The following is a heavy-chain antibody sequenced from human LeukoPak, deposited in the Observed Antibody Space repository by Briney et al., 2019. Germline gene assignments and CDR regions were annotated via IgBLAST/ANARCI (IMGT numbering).Heavy chain of an antibody. J-gene: IGHJ4*02. CDR1: GFTFSSYA. CDR3: AILLAVAGIRIGDY. Sequence: GGSLRLSCAASGFTFSSYAMSWVRQAPGKGLEWVSAISGSGGSTYYADSVKGRFTISRDNSKNTLYLQMNSLRAEDTAVYYCAILLAVAGIRIGDYGGQGPLVPVSS. V-gene: IGHV3-23*01. CDR2: ISGSGGST. D-gene: IGHD6-19*01.